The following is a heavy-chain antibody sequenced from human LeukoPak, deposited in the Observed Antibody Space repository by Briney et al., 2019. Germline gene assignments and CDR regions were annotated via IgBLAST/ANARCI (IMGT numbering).Heavy chain of an antibody. Sequence: SETLSLTCTVSGGYIRSYYWSWIRQPPGKGLEWIGYIYYSGSTYYNPSLKSRVTISVDTSKNQFSLKLSSVTAADTAVYYCARDRGRTYYDILTGYYKSFRFDYWGQGALVTVSS. V-gene: IGHV4-59*12. CDR3: ARDRGRTYYDILTGYYKSFRFDY. CDR2: IYYSGST. D-gene: IGHD3-9*01. J-gene: IGHJ4*02. CDR1: GGYIRSYY.